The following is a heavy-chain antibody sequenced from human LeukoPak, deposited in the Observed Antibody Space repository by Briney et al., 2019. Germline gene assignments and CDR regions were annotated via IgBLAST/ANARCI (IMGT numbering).Heavy chain of an antibody. CDR2: ISSSSSYI. CDR3: ARGHERRGNIVVVPAGSLFDP. Sequence: GGSLRLSCAASGFTFSSYAMHWVRQAPGKGLEWVSSISSSSSYIYYADSVKGRFTISRDNAKNSLYLQMNSLRAEDTAVYYCARGHERRGNIVVVPAGSLFDPWGQGTLVTVSS. CDR1: GFTFSSYA. D-gene: IGHD2-2*01. J-gene: IGHJ5*02. V-gene: IGHV3-21*01.